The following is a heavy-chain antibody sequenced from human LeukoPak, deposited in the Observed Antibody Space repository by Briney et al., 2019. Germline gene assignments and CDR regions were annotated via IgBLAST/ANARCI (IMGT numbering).Heavy chain of an antibody. J-gene: IGHJ4*02. V-gene: IGHV3-33*06. Sequence: GGSLRLSCAASGFTFSSYGMHWVRQAPGKGLEWVAVIWYDGSNKYYAESVKGRFTISRDNSKNTLYLQMNGLRAEDTAVYYCAKDYSGSYYVLDYWGQGTLVTVSS. CDR3: AKDYSGSYYVLDY. CDR2: IWYDGSNK. CDR1: GFTFSSYG. D-gene: IGHD1-26*01.